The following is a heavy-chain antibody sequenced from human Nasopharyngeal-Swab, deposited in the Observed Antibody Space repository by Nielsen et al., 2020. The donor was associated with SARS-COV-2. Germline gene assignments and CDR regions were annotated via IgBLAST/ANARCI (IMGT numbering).Heavy chain of an antibody. J-gene: IGHJ6*02. D-gene: IGHD4-11*01. CDR3: ARRDTVTLYYYYYGMDV. CDR2: ISSSSSYI. Sequence: GESLKISCAASGFTFSSYSRNWVRQAPGKGLEWVSSISSSSSYIYYADSVKGRFTISRDNAKNSLYLQMNSLRAEDTAVYYCARRDTVTLYYYYYGMDVWGQGTTVTVSS. CDR1: GFTFSSYS. V-gene: IGHV3-21*01.